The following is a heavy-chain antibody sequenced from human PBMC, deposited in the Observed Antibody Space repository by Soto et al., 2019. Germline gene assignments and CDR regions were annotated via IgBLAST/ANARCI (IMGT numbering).Heavy chain of an antibody. CDR1: GFTFDDYA. D-gene: IGHD2-15*01. CDR3: AKAGPFGVVVVAADAFDI. Sequence: EVQLVESGGGLVQPGRSLRLSCAASGFTFDDYAMHWVRQAPRKGLEWVSGISWNSGSIGYADSVKGRFTISRDNAKNSLYLQMNSLRAEDTALYYCAKAGPFGVVVVAADAFDIWGQGTMVTVSS. V-gene: IGHV3-9*01. J-gene: IGHJ3*02. CDR2: ISWNSGSI.